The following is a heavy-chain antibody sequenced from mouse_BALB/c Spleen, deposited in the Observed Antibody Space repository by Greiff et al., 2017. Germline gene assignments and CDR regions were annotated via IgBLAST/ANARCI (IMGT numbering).Heavy chain of an antibody. V-gene: IGHV3-2*02. CDR2: ISYSGST. Sequence: EVKLVESGPGLVKPSQSLSLTCTVTGYSITSDYAWNWIRQFPGNKLEWMGYISYSGSTSYNPSLKSRISITRDTSKNQFFLQLNSVTTEDTATYCCARGDDYPYFDYWGQGTTLTVSS. CDR1: GYSITSDYA. D-gene: IGHD2-4*01. CDR3: ARGDDYPYFDY. J-gene: IGHJ2*01.